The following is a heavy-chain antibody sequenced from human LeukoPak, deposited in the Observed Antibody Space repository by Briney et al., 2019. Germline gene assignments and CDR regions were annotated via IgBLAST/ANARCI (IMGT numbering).Heavy chain of an antibody. D-gene: IGHD1-26*01. CDR1: RFTFSSYS. CDR3: ALGGSYRPFDY. J-gene: IGHJ4*02. Sequence: PGGSLRLSCAASRFTFSSYSMNWVRQAPGKGLEWVSSISSSSSYIYYADSVKGRFTISRDNAKNSLYLQMNSLRAEDTAVYYCALGGSYRPFDYWGQGTLVTVSS. V-gene: IGHV3-21*01. CDR2: ISSSSSYI.